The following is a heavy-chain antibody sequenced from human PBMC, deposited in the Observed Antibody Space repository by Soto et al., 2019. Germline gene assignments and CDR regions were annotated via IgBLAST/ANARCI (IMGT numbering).Heavy chain of an antibody. CDR2: IIPIFGTA. CDR1: GGTFNRYT. CDR3: ALWGFRDGNNSKYNYSGMDV. Sequence: VQLVQSGAEVKKPGSSVKLSCKASGGTFNRYTISWVRQAPGQGLEWMGGIIPIFGTANYAQTFQGRVAIIADESTSAAYMELRSLRSEDTAVYYCALWGFRDGNNSKYNYSGMDVWGQWTTVTVSS. V-gene: IGHV1-69*01. J-gene: IGHJ6*02. D-gene: IGHD1-1*01.